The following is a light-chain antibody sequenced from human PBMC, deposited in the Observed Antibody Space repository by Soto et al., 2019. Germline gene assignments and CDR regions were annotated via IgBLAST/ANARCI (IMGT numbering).Light chain of an antibody. J-gene: IGLJ2*01. V-gene: IGLV2-14*01. CDR2: EVG. Sequence: QAVVTQPASVSGSPGQSITISCTGTSSDVGGYNYVSWYQQHPGKAPKLMIYEVGNRPSGVSDRFSASKSGITASLTISGLQAEDEADYYCSSFATSSTQVFGGGTKLTVL. CDR3: SSFATSSTQV. CDR1: SSDVGGYNY.